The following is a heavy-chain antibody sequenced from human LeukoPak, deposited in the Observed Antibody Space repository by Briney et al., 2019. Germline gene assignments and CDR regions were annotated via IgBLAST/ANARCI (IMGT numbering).Heavy chain of an antibody. CDR2: ISSSSSTI. D-gene: IGHD3-10*01. J-gene: IGHJ4*02. V-gene: IGHV3-48*01. CDR3: ARVSSLLDFDY. CDR1: GFTFSSYS. Sequence: GGSLRLSCAASGFTFSSYSMNWVRQAPGKGLEWVSYISSSSSTIYYADSVKGRFTISRDNAKNSLYLQMNSLRAEDTAVYYCARVSSLLDFDYWGQGTLVTVSS.